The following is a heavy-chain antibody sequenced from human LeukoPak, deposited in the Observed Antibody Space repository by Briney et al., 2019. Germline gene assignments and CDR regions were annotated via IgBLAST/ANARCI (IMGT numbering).Heavy chain of an antibody. CDR2: LGGSGGTT. V-gene: IGHV3-23*01. Sequence: GGSLRLSCAVSGITLSNYGMSWVRQAPEKGLEWVAGLGGSGGTTNYADSVKGRFTISRDNRKNTLYLQMNSLRAEDTAVYFCAKRGVVTRVILVGFHKEAYYFDSWGQGALVTVSS. CDR3: AKRGVVTRVILVGFHKEAYYFDS. J-gene: IGHJ4*02. CDR1: GITLSNYG. D-gene: IGHD3-22*01.